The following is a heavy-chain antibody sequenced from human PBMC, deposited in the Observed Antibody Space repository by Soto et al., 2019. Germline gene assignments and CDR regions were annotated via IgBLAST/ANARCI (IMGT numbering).Heavy chain of an antibody. CDR3: ARVVEFYFDD. Sequence: QVQLVQSGAELKKPGSSVKVSCMSSGGTLSSDSFSWVRQAPGQGLEWMGRIIPVVGIPNYAQKFQGRLTISADRSTTTGYMELSSLTSEDTAVYYCARVVEFYFDDWGQGTMVTVSS. CDR1: GGTLSSDS. D-gene: IGHD1-1*01. V-gene: IGHV1-69*02. CDR2: IIPVVGIP. J-gene: IGHJ4*02.